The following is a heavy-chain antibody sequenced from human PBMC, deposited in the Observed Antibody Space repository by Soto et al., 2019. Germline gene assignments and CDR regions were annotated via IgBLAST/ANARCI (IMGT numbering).Heavy chain of an antibody. J-gene: IGHJ4*02. CDR3: AXDLPYYDFWSGYFDFDY. CDR2: ISYDGSNK. D-gene: IGHD3-3*01. CDR1: GFTFSSYG. V-gene: IGHV3-30*18. Sequence: GGPLRLSCAASGFTFSSYGMHWVRQAPGKGLEWVAVISYDGSNKYYADSVKGRFTISRDNSKNTLYLQMNSLRAEDTAVYYCAXDLPYYDFWSGYFDFDYWGQGTLVTVSS.